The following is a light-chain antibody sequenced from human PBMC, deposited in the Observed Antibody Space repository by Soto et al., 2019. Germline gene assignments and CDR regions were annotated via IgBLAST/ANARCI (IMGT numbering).Light chain of an antibody. Sequence: DIQMTQSPSTLSASVGDRVTITCRASQSVSGWLAWYQQRPGKAPNLLVSKASSLESGVPSRFSGSGSGTEFTLTISSLQPDDFATYYCQHYGTYPLTFDGGTKVEIK. J-gene: IGKJ4*01. CDR3: QHYGTYPLT. CDR1: QSVSGW. CDR2: KAS. V-gene: IGKV1-5*03.